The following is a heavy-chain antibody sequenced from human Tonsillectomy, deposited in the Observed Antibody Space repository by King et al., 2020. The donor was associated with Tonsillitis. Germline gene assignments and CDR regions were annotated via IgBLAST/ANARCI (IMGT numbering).Heavy chain of an antibody. Sequence: VTLKESGPVLVKPPEPLTLTCTVSGFSLSYPGLGVSWIRQPPGKALEWLAHIFSSDEKSYNTSLKSRLTISKDTSKSQVVLSMTSVDPVDTATYYCARIPPPAGNGAFFDSWGQGALVTVSS. D-gene: IGHD6-19*01. V-gene: IGHV2-26*01. CDR1: GFSLSYPGLG. J-gene: IGHJ4*02. CDR3: ARIPPPAGNGAFFDS. CDR2: IFSSDEK.